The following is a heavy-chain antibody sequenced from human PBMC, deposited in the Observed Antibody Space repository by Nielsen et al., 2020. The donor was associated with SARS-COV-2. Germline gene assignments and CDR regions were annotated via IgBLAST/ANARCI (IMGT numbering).Heavy chain of an antibody. CDR3: ARDKRPTIAVAGTLSAAGDF. J-gene: IGHJ4*02. D-gene: IGHD6-19*01. Sequence: GESLKISCAASGFTFSSYWMSWVRQAPGKGLEWVANIKQDGSEKYYVDSVKGRFTISRDNSKNTLFLQMNSLRAEDTALYYCARDKRPTIAVAGTLSAAGDFWGQGTLVTVSS. CDR1: GFTFSSYW. CDR2: IKQDGSEK. V-gene: IGHV3-7*01.